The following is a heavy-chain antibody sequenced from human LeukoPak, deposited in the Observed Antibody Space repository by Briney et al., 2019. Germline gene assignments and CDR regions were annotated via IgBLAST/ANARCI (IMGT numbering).Heavy chain of an antibody. V-gene: IGHV4-39*01. J-gene: IGHJ4*02. Sequence: PSETLSLTCTVSGGSISSSSYYWGWIRQPPGKGLEWIGSIYYSGSTYYNPSLKSRVTISVDTSKNQFSLKLSSVTAADTAVYYCVRQSPRLRYFDWLPTVDINDYWGQGTLVTVSS. CDR1: GGSISSSSYY. D-gene: IGHD3-9*01. CDR3: VRQSPRLRYFDWLPTVDINDY. CDR2: IYYSGST.